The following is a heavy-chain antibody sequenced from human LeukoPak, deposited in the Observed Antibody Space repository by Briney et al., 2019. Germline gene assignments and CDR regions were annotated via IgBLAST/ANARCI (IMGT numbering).Heavy chain of an antibody. CDR3: ARDRRDYYDSSGYGY. V-gene: IGHV1-46*01. Sequence: ASVKVSCKASGYTFTSYYMHWVRQAPGQGPEWMGIINPSGGSTSYAQKLQGRVTMTTDTSTSTAYMELRSLRSDDTAVYHCARDRRDYYDSSGYGYWGQGTLVTVSS. D-gene: IGHD3-22*01. J-gene: IGHJ4*02. CDR1: GYTFTSYY. CDR2: INPSGGST.